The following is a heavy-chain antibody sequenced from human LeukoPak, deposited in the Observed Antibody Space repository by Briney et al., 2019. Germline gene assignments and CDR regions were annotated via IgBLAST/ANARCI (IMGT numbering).Heavy chain of an antibody. Sequence: GGSLRLSCPASAFTFSNYVMSWVRQAPGKGLEWVSTISASGERTYHADSVRGRFTISRDNSKNTLHLQMNSLRADDTAVYYCANAGPGTMTFDAFDIWGQGIVVTVSS. V-gene: IGHV3-23*01. D-gene: IGHD3-22*01. CDR2: ISASGERT. CDR1: AFTFSNYV. CDR3: ANAGPGTMTFDAFDI. J-gene: IGHJ3*02.